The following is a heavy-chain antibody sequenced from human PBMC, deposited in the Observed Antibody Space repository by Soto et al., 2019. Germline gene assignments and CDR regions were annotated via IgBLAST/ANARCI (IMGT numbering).Heavy chain of an antibody. CDR1: GFTFSSSG. J-gene: IGHJ4*02. V-gene: IGHV3-30*18. CDR2: ISYDGSNK. D-gene: IGHD1-1*01. Sequence: QVQLVESGGGVVQPGRSLRLSCAASGFTFSSSGMHWVRQAPGKGPEWVAIISYDGSNKDYADSVEGRFTISRDNSKNTLFLQMNSLRPEDTAVYFCAKDNPTIAYWGQGTLVTVSS. CDR3: AKDNPTIAY.